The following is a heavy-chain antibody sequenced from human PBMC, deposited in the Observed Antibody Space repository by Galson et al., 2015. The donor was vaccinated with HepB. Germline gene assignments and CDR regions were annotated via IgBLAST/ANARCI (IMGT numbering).Heavy chain of an antibody. CDR3: AREGMAAPSNPVDY. CDR2: ITPIFGTA. J-gene: IGHJ4*02. D-gene: IGHD6-13*01. V-gene: IGHV1-69*01. CDR1: GGTFSTYT. Sequence: SCKASGGTFSTYTISWVRQAPGQGLEWMGGITPIFGTANYAQKFQGRVTITADESTSTAYMELSGLRSEDTAVYYCAREGMAAPSNPVDYWGQGTLVTVSS.